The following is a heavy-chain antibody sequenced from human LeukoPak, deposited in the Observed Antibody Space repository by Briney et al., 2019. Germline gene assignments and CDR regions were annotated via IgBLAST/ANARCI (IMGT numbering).Heavy chain of an antibody. Sequence: ASVKVSRKASGYTFTSYGISWVRQAPRQGREWMGWISAYNGNTNYAQKLQGRVTMTTDTTTSTAYMELRSLRSDDTAVYYCARARQWLPTGGFYYWGQGTLVTVSS. V-gene: IGHV1-18*01. D-gene: IGHD6-19*01. CDR1: GYTFTSYG. CDR2: ISAYNGNT. J-gene: IGHJ4*02. CDR3: ARARQWLPTGGFYY.